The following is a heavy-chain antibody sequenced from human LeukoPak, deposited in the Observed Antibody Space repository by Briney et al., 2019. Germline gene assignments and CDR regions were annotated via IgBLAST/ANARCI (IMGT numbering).Heavy chain of an antibody. D-gene: IGHD6-19*01. V-gene: IGHV1-2*02. CDR2: INPNSGGT. CDR3: ARDLTRVYSSGWYDY. J-gene: IGHJ4*02. Sequence: ASVTVSCKASGYTFTGYYMHWVRQAPGQGLEWMGWINPNSGGTNYAQKFQGRVTMTRDTSISTAYMELSRLRSDDTAVYYCARDLTRVYSSGWYDYWGQGTLVTVSS. CDR1: GYTFTGYY.